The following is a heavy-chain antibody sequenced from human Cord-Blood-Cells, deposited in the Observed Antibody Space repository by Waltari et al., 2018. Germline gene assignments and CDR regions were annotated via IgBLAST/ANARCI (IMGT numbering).Heavy chain of an antibody. J-gene: IGHJ4*02. Sequence: QLQLQESGPGLVKPPETLSLTCTVSGGSISSSSYYWGWIRQPPGKGLEWIGSIYYSGRTYYNPSLKSRVTISVDTSKNQFSMKLSSVTAADTAVYYCATRLITGTDYWGQGTLVTVSS. D-gene: IGHD1-20*01. CDR2: IYYSGRT. CDR3: ATRLITGTDY. V-gene: IGHV4-39*01. CDR1: GGSISSSSYY.